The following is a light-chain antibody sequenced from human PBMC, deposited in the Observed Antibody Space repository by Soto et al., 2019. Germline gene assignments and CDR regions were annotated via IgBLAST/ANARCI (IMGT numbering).Light chain of an antibody. CDR1: SSDVGGYNF. J-gene: IGLJ1*01. CDR3: SSHTSSRTLV. Sequence: QSVLTQPASVSGSPWQSIAIPCTRTSSDVGGYNFVSWYQHHPGKAPKLLIYDVTYRPSGVSDRFSASKSGNTASLTISGLQTEDEADYYCSSHTSSRTLVFGTGTKV. V-gene: IGLV2-14*03. CDR2: DVT.